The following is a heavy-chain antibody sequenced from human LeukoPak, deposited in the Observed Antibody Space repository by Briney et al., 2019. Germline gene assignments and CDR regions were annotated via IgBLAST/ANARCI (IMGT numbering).Heavy chain of an antibody. CDR2: INPNSGVT. V-gene: IGHV1-2*02. J-gene: IGHJ4*02. CDR3: ARSLAYCGGDCYFDY. Sequence: GASVKVSCKASGYTFTGYYMHWVRQAPGQGLEWMGWINPNSGVTNYAQKFQGRVTMTRDTSISTAYMELSRLRSDDTAVYYCARSLAYCGGDCYFDYWGQGTLVTVSS. D-gene: IGHD2-21*02. CDR1: GYTFTGYY.